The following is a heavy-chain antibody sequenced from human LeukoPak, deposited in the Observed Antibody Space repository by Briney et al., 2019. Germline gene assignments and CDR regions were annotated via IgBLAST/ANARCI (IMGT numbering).Heavy chain of an antibody. CDR1: GFTVSSNY. J-gene: IGHJ4*02. CDR2: ISSSTSYI. Sequence: PGGSLRLSRAASGFTVSSNYMSWVRQAPGKGLEWVSSISSSTSYIYYADSVKGRFTISRDNAKNSLYLQMSSLRVEDTAVYFCARGTHISMVRGASDYWGQGTLVTVSS. D-gene: IGHD3-10*01. CDR3: ARGTHISMVRGASDY. V-gene: IGHV3-21*01.